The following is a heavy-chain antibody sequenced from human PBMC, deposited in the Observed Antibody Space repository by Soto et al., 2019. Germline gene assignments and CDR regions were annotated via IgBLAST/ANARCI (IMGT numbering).Heavy chain of an antibody. CDR2: INHSGST. CDR1: GGSFSGYY. CDR3: ARVPTTVTSSGYYYYYYMDV. D-gene: IGHD4-17*01. J-gene: IGHJ6*03. V-gene: IGHV4-34*01. Sequence: SETLSLTCAVYGGSFSGYYWSWIRQSPGKGLEWIGEINHSGSTNYNPSLKSRGTISVDTSKNQFSLKLSSVTAADTAVYYCARVPTTVTSSGYYYYYYMDVWGKGTTVTVSS.